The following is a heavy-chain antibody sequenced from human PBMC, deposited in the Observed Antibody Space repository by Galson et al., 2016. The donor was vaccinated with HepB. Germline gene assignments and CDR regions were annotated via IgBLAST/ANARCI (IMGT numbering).Heavy chain of an antibody. CDR3: ARDPSRTYVMVV. Sequence: SVKVSCKASGYTLTRHYMHWVRQAPGEGLEYMGMINPSSGSTTYAQRLQGRVTLTRDTSTSTVYMEVNSLRSEDTAVYFCARDPSRTYVMVVWGQGTTVTVSS. V-gene: IGHV1-46*04. CDR2: INPSSGST. CDR1: GYTLTRHY. J-gene: IGHJ6*02.